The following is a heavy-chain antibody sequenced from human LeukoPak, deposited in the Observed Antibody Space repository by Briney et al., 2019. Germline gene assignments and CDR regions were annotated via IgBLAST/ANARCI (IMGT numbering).Heavy chain of an antibody. CDR3: AKDSGSYFGLFDY. D-gene: IGHD1-26*01. J-gene: IGHJ4*02. V-gene: IGHV3-23*01. Sequence: PGGSLRLSCAASGFTFSSYAMSWVRQAPGKGLEWVSAISGSGGSTYYADSVEGRFTISRDNSKNTLYLQMNSLRAEDTAVYYCAKDSGSYFGLFDYWGQGTLVTVSS. CDR1: GFTFSSYA. CDR2: ISGSGGST.